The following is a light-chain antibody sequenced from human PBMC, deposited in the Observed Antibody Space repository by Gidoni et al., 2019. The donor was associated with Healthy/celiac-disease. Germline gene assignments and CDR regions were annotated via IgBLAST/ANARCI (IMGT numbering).Light chain of an antibody. Sequence: QSALTQHASVSGSPGHSITISCTGTSSDVGGYNYVSWYQQHPGKAPKLMIYEVSTRPSGVSNRFSGSKSGNTASLTISGLQAEDEAYYYCSSYTSSSVVFGGGTKLTVL. CDR1: SSDVGGYNY. V-gene: IGLV2-14*01. CDR3: SSYTSSSVV. CDR2: EVS. J-gene: IGLJ2*01.